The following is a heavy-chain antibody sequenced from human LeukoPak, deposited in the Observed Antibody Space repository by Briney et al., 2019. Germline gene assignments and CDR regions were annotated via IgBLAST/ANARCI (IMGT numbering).Heavy chain of an antibody. CDR2: IYPGDSDT. J-gene: IGHJ4*02. CDR1: GYSFTSYW. V-gene: IGHV5-51*01. Sequence: GESLKISCKGSGYSFTSYWIGWVRQMPGKGLEWMGIIYPGDSDTRYSPSFQGQVTISVDESINTAYLQWSSLEASDTAMYYCARQYGRPFDYWGQGTLVTVSP. CDR3: ARQYGRPFDY. D-gene: IGHD4-17*01.